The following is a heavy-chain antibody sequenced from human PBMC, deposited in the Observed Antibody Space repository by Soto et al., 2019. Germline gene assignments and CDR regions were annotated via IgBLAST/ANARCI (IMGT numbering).Heavy chain of an antibody. Sequence: QMRLQESGPGLVKPSGTLSLACAVSGASVRSDNWWSWVRQPPGKGLEWIGEIFHSETTNYNPSLKNRATISVDKSKNQFSLTLTSVTAADTAGYYFAKNRWYSADIWGQGTMVTVSS. CDR1: GASVRSDNW. CDR2: IFHSETT. D-gene: IGHD6-13*01. J-gene: IGHJ3*02. CDR3: AKNRWYSADI. V-gene: IGHV4-4*02.